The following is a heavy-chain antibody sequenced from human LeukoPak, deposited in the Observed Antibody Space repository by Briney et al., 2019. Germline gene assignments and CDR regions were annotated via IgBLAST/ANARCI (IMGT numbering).Heavy chain of an antibody. D-gene: IGHD5-24*01. Sequence: PSETLSLTCTVSGGSISSSSYYWGWIRQPPGKGLEWIGSIYYSGSTYYNPSLKSRVTISVDTSKNQFSLKLSSVTAADTAVYYCARLEMATIYYFDYWGQGTLVTVSS. J-gene: IGHJ4*02. CDR3: ARLEMATIYYFDY. CDR2: IYYSGST. CDR1: GGSISSSSYY. V-gene: IGHV4-39*01.